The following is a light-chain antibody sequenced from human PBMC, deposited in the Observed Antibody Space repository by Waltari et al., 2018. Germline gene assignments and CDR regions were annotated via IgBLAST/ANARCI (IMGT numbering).Light chain of an antibody. Sequence: EIVLTQSPGTLSLSPGERATLSCRASQSVSRILAWYQQKPGQSPRLLIYCASIRATGIPDRFSGSGSGTDFSLNISRLEPEDFAVYYCQHYVRLPATFGQGTKVEIK. J-gene: IGKJ1*01. CDR3: QHYVRLPAT. CDR2: CAS. CDR1: QSVSRI. V-gene: IGKV3-20*01.